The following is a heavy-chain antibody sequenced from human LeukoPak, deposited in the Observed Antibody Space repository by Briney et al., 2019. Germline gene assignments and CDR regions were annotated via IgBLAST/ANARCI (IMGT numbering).Heavy chain of an antibody. CDR1: GFTFDDYA. J-gene: IGHJ4*02. CDR2: ISWDGGST. D-gene: IGHD3-3*01. CDR3: ARDTNLEWLSVYYFDY. Sequence: GGSLRLSCAASGFTFDDYAMHWVRQAPGKGLEWVSLISWDGGSTYYADSVKGRFTISRDNSKNSLYLQMNSLRAEDTAVYYCARDTNLEWLSVYYFDYWGQGTLVTVSS. V-gene: IGHV3-43D*03.